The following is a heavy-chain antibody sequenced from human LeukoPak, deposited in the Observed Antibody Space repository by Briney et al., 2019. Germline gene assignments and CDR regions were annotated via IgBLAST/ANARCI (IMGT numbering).Heavy chain of an antibody. D-gene: IGHD3-22*01. J-gene: IGHJ4*02. Sequence: SETLSLTCTVSGGSISSYYWSWIRQPPGKGLEWTGYIYYSGSTNYNPSLKSRVTISVDTSKNQFSLKLSSVTAADTAVYYCARGDYYDSNQYFDYWGQGTLVTVSS. CDR1: GGSISSYY. V-gene: IGHV4-59*12. CDR2: IYYSGST. CDR3: ARGDYYDSNQYFDY.